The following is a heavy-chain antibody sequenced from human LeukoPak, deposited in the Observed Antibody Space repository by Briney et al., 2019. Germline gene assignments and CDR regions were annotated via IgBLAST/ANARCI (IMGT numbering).Heavy chain of an antibody. V-gene: IGHV3-23*01. CDR3: AKVVIQGVFDY. CDR1: GFTFSNYG. Sequence: GGSLRLSCTASGFTFSNYGMSWVRQAPGKGLEWVSTISGSGGSTYYTDSVKGRFSISRDNSKDTLYLQMNSLRAEDTAVYYCAKVVIQGVFDYWGQGTLVTVSS. D-gene: IGHD5-18*01. J-gene: IGHJ4*02. CDR2: ISGSGGST.